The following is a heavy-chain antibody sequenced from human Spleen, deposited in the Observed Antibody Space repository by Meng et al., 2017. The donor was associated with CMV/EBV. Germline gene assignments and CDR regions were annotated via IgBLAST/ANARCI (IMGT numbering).Heavy chain of an antibody. CDR2: IYSGGGT. Sequence: GESLKISCTVSGFTVSTNFMSWVRQAPGKGLKWVSVIYSGGGTHYADSVKGRFTISRDNAKNSLYLQMNSLRAEDTAVYYCARAEKSSYGYYYYGMDVWGQGTTVTVSS. V-gene: IGHV3-53*01. J-gene: IGHJ6*02. CDR3: ARAEKSSYGYYYYGMDV. CDR1: GFTVSTNF. D-gene: IGHD5-18*01.